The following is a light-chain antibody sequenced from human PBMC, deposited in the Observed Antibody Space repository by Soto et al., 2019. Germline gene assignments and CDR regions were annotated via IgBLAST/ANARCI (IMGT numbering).Light chain of an antibody. CDR3: QQYRHYTS. J-gene: IGKJ2*01. Sequence: DVQMTQFPYTLSASVGGRVTITCRASQNVDTLLAWYQHKPGKAPKLLISAASNLESGVSSRFSGSGSGTQFTLTRRSLQPDESSTYYCQQYRHYTSFGQGTKLEL. V-gene: IGKV1-5*03. CDR1: QNVDTL. CDR2: AAS.